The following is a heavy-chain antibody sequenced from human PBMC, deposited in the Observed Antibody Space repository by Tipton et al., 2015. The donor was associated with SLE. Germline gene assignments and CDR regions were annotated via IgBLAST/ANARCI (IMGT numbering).Heavy chain of an antibody. Sequence: SLRLSCAASGFSFDNFAIHWVRQTPGQGLEWVALITGDGATTFYADSVKGRFTISRDISKNSVYLQMNSLRTEDTALYYCAKDMWAHLRGTRRYFVDYYGMDVWGQGTTVTVSS. CDR2: ITGDGATT. D-gene: IGHD3-16*02. CDR3: AKDMWAHLRGTRRYFVDYYGMDV. V-gene: IGHV3-43*02. CDR1: GFSFDNFA. J-gene: IGHJ6*02.